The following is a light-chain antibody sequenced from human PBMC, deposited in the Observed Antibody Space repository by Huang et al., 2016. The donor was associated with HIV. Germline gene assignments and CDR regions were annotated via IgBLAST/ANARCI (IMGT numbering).Light chain of an antibody. CDR3: QQLDSYPIT. Sequence: IQLTQSPSSLSASVGDRVTITCRASQGISSYLAWYQQKPGKAPNLLIYGASTLQSGVPSRFSVSGSGTDFTLTISRLQPEDFATYYCQQLDSYPITFGQGTRLEI. CDR2: GAS. J-gene: IGKJ5*01. V-gene: IGKV1-9*01. CDR1: QGISSY.